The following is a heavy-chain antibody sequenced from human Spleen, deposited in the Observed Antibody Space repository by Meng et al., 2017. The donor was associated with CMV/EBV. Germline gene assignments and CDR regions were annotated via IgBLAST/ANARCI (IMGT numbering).Heavy chain of an antibody. J-gene: IGHJ4*02. V-gene: IGHV3-23*01. CDR1: GFTFSNYA. CDR3: AKGSFGSGIG. Sequence: LSCSASGFTFSNYAMNWVRQTPGKGLEWVSGIGDTGGSTYYADSVKGRFTISRDNSKNTLYMEMSSLRAEDTAVYYCAKGSFGSGIGWGQGTLVTVSS. CDR2: IGDTGGST. D-gene: IGHD3-10*01.